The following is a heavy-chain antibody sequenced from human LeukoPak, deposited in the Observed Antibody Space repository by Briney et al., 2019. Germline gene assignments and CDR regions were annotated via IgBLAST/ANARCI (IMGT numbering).Heavy chain of an antibody. V-gene: IGHV1-2*02. CDR2: IHPGSGAT. J-gene: IGHJ5*02. CDR1: GYTLSGYY. Sequence: GASVKVSCRASGYTLSGYYMHWVRQAPGQGLEWMGWIHPGSGATNYAQRFQGRVTMTRDTSISTVYMELSRLRSDDTAVYYCARDWNYDILTGYPNPYNWFDPWGQGTLVTVPS. CDR3: ARDWNYDILTGYPNPYNWFDP. D-gene: IGHD3-9*01.